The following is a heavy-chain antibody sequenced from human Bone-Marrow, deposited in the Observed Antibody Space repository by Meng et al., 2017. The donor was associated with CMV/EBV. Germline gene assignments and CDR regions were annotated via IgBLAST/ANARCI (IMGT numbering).Heavy chain of an antibody. V-gene: IGHV3-73*01. Sequence: GGSLRLSCTVSGGSISSSSYYWGWIRQPPGKGLEWIGRIRSKANSYATAYAASVKGRFTISRDDSKNTAYLQMNSLKTEDTAVYYCTSVKGIAASWGQGPLVTVYS. CDR3: TSVKGIAAS. CDR2: IRSKANSYAT. J-gene: IGHJ5*02. CDR1: GGSISSSS. D-gene: IGHD6-13*01.